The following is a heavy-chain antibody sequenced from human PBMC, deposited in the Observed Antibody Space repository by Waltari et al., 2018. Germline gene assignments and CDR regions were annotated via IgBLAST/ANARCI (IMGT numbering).Heavy chain of an antibody. Sequence: GFTFSSYEMNWVRQAPGKGLEWVSYISSSGSTIHYADSVKGRFTISRDNAKNSLYLQMNSLRAEDTAVYYCAREIGSSGWYGNYYYYGMDVWGQGTTVTVSS. J-gene: IGHJ6*02. CDR2: ISSSGSTI. CDR1: GFTFSSYE. D-gene: IGHD6-19*01. CDR3: AREIGSSGWYGNYYYYGMDV. V-gene: IGHV3-48*03.